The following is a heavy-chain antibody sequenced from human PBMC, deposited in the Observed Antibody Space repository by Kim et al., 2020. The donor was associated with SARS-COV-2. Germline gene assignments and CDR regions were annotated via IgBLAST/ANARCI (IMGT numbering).Heavy chain of an antibody. CDR2: IYYSGST. J-gene: IGHJ6*02. CDR3: ARDRLTIFGVVRPPYGMDV. CDR1: GGSISSGGYY. D-gene: IGHD3-3*01. V-gene: IGHV4-31*03. Sequence: SETLSLTCTVSGGSISSGGYYWSWIRQHPGKGLEWIGYIYYSGSTYYNPSLKSRVTISVDTSKNQFSLKLSSVTAADTAVYYCARDRLTIFGVVRPPYGMDVWGQGTTVTVSS.